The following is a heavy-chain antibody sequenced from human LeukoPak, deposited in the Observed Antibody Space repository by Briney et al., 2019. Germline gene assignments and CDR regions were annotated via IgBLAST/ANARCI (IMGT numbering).Heavy chain of an antibody. V-gene: IGHV4-34*01. CDR2: INHSGST. D-gene: IGHD3-22*01. Sequence: SETLSLTCAVYGGSFSGYYWSWIRQPPGKGLEWIGEINHSGSTNYNPSLKSRVTISVDTSKNQFSLKLSSVTAADTAVYYCAIQRGYYYDSSGYLLPGNWFDPWGQGTLVTVSS. J-gene: IGHJ5*02. CDR1: GGSFSGYY. CDR3: AIQRGYYYDSSGYLLPGNWFDP.